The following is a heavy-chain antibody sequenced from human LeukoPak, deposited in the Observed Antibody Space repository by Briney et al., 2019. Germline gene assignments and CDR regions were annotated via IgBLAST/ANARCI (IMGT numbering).Heavy chain of an antibody. V-gene: IGHV3-23*01. CDR1: GFTLSSYA. J-gene: IGHJ3*02. CDR2: ISGSGGST. CDR3: ARPTTYYYDSSGYGDAFDI. Sequence: QTGGSLRLSCAASGFTLSSYAMSWVRQAPGKGLEWVSAISGSGGSTYYADSVKGRFTISRDNSKNTLYLQMNSLRAEDTAVYYCARPTTYYYDSSGYGDAFDIWGQGTMVTVSS. D-gene: IGHD3-22*01.